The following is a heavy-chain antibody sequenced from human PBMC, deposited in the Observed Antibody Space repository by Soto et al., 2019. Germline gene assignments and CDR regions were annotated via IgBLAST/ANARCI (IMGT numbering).Heavy chain of an antibody. V-gene: IGHV3-48*01. Sequence: EVQLVESGGGLVQPGGSLRLSCAASGFTFSSYSMNWVRQAPGKGLEWVSYISSSSSTIYYADSVKGRFTISRDNAKNSLYLQMNSLRAEDTAVYYCASPQWLGLKYWGQGTLVTVSS. CDR1: GFTFSSYS. J-gene: IGHJ4*02. CDR2: ISSSSSTI. D-gene: IGHD6-19*01. CDR3: ASPQWLGLKY.